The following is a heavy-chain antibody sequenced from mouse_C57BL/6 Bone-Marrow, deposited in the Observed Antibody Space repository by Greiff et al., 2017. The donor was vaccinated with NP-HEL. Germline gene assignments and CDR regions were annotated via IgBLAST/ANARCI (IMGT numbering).Heavy chain of an antibody. CDR3: ARDTTVPYYYAMDY. V-gene: IGHV1-81*01. CDR2: IYPRSGNT. J-gene: IGHJ4*01. CDR1: GYTFTSYG. Sequence: VMLVESGAELARPGASVKLSCKASGYTFTSYGISWVKQRTGQGLEWIGEIYPRSGNTYYNEKFKGKATLTADKSSSTAYMELRSLTSEDSAVYFCARDTTVPYYYAMDYWGQGTSVTVSS. D-gene: IGHD1-1*01.